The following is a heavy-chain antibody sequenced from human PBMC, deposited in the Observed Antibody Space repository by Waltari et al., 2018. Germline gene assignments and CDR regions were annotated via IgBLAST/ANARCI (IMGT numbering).Heavy chain of an antibody. D-gene: IGHD3-9*01. Sequence: QVQLQESGPGLVKPSETLSLTCTVSGGSISSYYWSWIRQPPGKGLGWIGYIYYSGSTNYNPSLKSRVTISVDTSKNQFSLKLSSVTAADTAVYYCARVQEGGGDRYFDWSGFYYYGMDVWGQGTTVTVSS. CDR1: GGSISSYY. V-gene: IGHV4-59*01. J-gene: IGHJ6*02. CDR3: ARVQEGGGDRYFDWSGFYYYGMDV. CDR2: IYYSGST.